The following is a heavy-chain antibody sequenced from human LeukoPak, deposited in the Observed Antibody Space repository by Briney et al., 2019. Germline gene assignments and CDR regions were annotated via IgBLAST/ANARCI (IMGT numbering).Heavy chain of an antibody. CDR1: GGAFSSYA. D-gene: IGHD6-19*01. CDR2: IIPIFGTA. V-gene: IGHV1-69*06. CDR3: AGDATYSSGWSLDY. J-gene: IGHJ4*02. Sequence: SVKVSCKASGGAFSSYAISWVRHAPGQGLEWMGGIIPIFGTANYAQKFQGRVTITADKSTSTAYMELSSLRSEDTAVYYCAGDATYSSGWSLDYWGQGTLVTVSS.